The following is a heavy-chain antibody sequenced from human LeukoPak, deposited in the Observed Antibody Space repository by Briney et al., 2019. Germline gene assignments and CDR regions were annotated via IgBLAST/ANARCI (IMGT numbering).Heavy chain of an antibody. CDR2: IYYSGST. V-gene: IGHV4-59*01. D-gene: IGHD3-3*01. CDR1: GGSISSYY. CDR3: ARDSVYDFWSGYHSYYYMDV. Sequence: SETLSLTCTVSGGSISSYYWSWIRQPPGKGLEWIGYIYYSGSTNYNPSLKSRVTTSVDTSKNQFSLKLSSVTAADTAVYYCARDSVYDFWSGYHSYYYMDVWGKGTTVTVSS. J-gene: IGHJ6*03.